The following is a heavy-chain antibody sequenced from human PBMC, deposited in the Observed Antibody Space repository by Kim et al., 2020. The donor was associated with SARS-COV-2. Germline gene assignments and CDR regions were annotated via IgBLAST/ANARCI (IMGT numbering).Heavy chain of an antibody. CDR3: ARVLTSGWSYFDY. CDR2: ISSSSSYI. V-gene: IGHV3-21*04. CDR1: GFTFSSYS. D-gene: IGHD6-19*01. J-gene: IGHJ4*02. Sequence: GGSLRLSCAASGFTFSSYSMNWVRQAPGKGLEWISSISSSSSYIYYADSVKGRFTISRDNARASPYLQMNSLRAEDTAVYYCARVLTSGWSYFDYWGQGTLVTVSS.